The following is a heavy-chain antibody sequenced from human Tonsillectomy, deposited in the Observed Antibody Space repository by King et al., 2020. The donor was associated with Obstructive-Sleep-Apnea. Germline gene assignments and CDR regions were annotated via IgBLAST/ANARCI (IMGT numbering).Heavy chain of an antibody. CDR1: GGTFSSDG. D-gene: IGHD4/OR15-4a*01. Sequence: QLVQSGAEVKKPGSSVKVSCKASGGTFSSDGINWVRQAPGQGLDWMGGIIPMVGTRDYAQKFQGRVTITADTSTRTVYMALICLTSGDTAVYYCARVRQYTYGGGFWDWGQGTLVTVSS. CDR3: ARVRQYTYGGGFWD. J-gene: IGHJ4*02. CDR2: IIPMVGTR. V-gene: IGHV1-69*06.